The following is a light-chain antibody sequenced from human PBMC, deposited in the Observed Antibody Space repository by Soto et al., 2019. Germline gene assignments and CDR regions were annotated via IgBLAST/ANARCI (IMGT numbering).Light chain of an antibody. CDR3: QQYNNWPTWT. CDR1: QSVSSN. J-gene: IGKJ1*01. CDR2: GAS. V-gene: IGKV3-15*01. Sequence: EIVMTQSPATLSVSPGERATLSCRASQSVSSNLAWYQQKPGQAPRLLIYGASTRATGIPARFSGSGSGTECTLTISSLQSEDFAVYYWQQYNNWPTWTFGQGTKVEIK.